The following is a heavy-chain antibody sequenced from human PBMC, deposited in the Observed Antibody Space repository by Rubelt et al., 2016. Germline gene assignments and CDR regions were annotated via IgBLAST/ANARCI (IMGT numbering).Heavy chain of an antibody. D-gene: IGHD2-15*01. CDR2: ISAYSGNA. CDR3: ARGDIVVVVAASNPLDY. V-gene: IGHV1-18*01. J-gene: IGHJ4*02. Sequence: TFTNYGISWVRQAPGQGLEWMGWISAYSGNANYAQKLQGRVTITRDTSASTAYMELSSLRSEDTAVYYCARGDIVVVVAASNPLDYWGQGTLVTVSS. CDR1: TFTNYG.